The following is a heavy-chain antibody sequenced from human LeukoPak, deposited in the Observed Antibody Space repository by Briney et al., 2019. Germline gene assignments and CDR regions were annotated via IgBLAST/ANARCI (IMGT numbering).Heavy chain of an antibody. CDR3: ARDYDYVWGSYRYIYFDY. D-gene: IGHD3-16*02. Sequence: GGSLRLSCAASGFTVSSYSMNWVRQAPGKGLEWVSSISSSSSYIYYADSVKGRFTISRDNAKNSLYLQMNSLRAEDTAVYYCARDYDYVWGSYRYIYFDYWGQGTLVTVSS. CDR2: ISSSSSYI. CDR1: GFTVSSYS. V-gene: IGHV3-21*01. J-gene: IGHJ4*02.